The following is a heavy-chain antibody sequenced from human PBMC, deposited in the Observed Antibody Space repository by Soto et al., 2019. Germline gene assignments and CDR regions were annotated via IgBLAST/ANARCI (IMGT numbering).Heavy chain of an antibody. J-gene: IGHJ3*02. CDR2: IYSGGST. D-gene: IGHD3-10*01. CDR3: VKGVRGDSYSMDAFDI. Sequence: PGGSLRLSCALSGFTVNSHYMTWVRQAPGKGLEWGSVIYSGGSTYYADSVKGRCTISRDNPKTTLYLQMNSLRAEDTAVFYCVKGVRGDSYSMDAFDIWGQGTMVTVS. CDR1: GFTVNSHY. V-gene: IGHV3-66*01.